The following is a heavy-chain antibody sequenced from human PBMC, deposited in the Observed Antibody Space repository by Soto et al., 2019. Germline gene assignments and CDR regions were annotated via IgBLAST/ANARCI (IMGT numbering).Heavy chain of an antibody. CDR3: ARERDSSSWYQTLTAWFDP. V-gene: IGHV1-3*01. CDR1: GYTFTSYA. J-gene: IGHJ5*02. CDR2: INAGNGNT. Sequence: GASVKVSFKASGYTFTSYAMHWVRQAPGQRLEWMGWINAGNGNTKYSQKFQGRVTITRDTSASTAYMELSSLRSEDTAVYYCARERDSSSWYQTLTAWFDPWGQGTLVTVSS. D-gene: IGHD6-13*01.